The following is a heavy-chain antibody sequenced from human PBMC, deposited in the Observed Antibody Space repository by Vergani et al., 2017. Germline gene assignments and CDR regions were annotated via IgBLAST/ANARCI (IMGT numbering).Heavy chain of an antibody. CDR2: IYYSGST. D-gene: IGHD2-21*02. Sequence: QVQLQESGPGLGKPSETLSLTCTVSGGSISSYYWSWIRQPPGKGLEWIGYIYYSGSTNYNPSLKSRVTISVDTSKNQFSLKLSSVTAADTAVYYCARNPYCGGDCYSDAFDIWGQGTMVTVSS. V-gene: IGHV4-59*01. CDR1: GGSISSYY. J-gene: IGHJ3*02. CDR3: ARNPYCGGDCYSDAFDI.